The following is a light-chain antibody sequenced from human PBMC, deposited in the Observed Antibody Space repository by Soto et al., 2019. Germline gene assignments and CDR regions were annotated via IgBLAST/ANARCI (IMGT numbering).Light chain of an antibody. J-gene: IGLJ1*01. CDR3: SSYSSSSTYV. CDR1: SSDVGGYNY. V-gene: IGLV2-14*01. Sequence: QSALTQPASVSGSPGQSITISCTGTSSDVGGYNYVSWYQQYPGKAPKLLISEVSIRPSGISNRFSGSKSGNTASLTISGLQAEDEADYYCSSYSSSSTYVFGTGTKRTVL. CDR2: EVS.